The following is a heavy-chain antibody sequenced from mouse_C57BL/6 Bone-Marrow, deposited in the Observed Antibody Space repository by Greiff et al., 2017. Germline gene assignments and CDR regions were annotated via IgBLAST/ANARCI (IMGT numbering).Heavy chain of an antibody. CDR1: GYTFTDYN. Sequence: EVQLQQSGPELVKPGASVKMSCKASGYTFTDYNMHWVKQSHGKSLEWIGYINPNNGGTSYNQKFKGKATLTVNKSSSTAYMELRSLTSEDSAVYYCARSIYYDVRGFAYWGQGTLVTVSA. CDR3: ARSIYYDVRGFAY. D-gene: IGHD2-4*01. V-gene: IGHV1-22*01. CDR2: INPNNGGT. J-gene: IGHJ3*01.